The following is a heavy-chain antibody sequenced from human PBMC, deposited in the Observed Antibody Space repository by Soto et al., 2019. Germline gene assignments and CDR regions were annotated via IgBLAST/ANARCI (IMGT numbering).Heavy chain of an antibody. V-gene: IGHV4-34*01. Sequence: QVQLQQWGAGLLKPSETLSLTCAVYGGSFSGYYWSWIRQPPGKGLEWIGEINHSGSTNYNPSLKSRVTISVDTSNNQFALKLSSVTAADTAVYYCARPSRQWLGLRYYYGIDVWGQGTTVTVSS. D-gene: IGHD6-19*01. CDR3: ARPSRQWLGLRYYYGIDV. CDR2: INHSGST. CDR1: GGSFSGYY. J-gene: IGHJ6*02.